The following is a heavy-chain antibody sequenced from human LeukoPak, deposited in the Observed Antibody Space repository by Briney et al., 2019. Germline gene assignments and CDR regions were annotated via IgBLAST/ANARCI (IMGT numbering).Heavy chain of an antibody. Sequence: SQTLSLTCAVSGGSISSGGYSWSWIRQPPGKGLEWIGYIYHSGSTYYNPSLKSRVTISVDRSKNQFSLKLSSVTAADTAVYYCARVHDAFDTWGQGTMVTVSS. CDR3: ARVHDAFDT. CDR1: GGSISSGGYS. J-gene: IGHJ3*02. CDR2: IYHSGST. V-gene: IGHV4-30-2*01.